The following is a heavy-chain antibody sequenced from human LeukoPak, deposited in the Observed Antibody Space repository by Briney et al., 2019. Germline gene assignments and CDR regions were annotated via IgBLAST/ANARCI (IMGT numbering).Heavy chain of an antibody. CDR1: GGSISGYY. J-gene: IGHJ4*02. CDR2: IYYSGST. Sequence: SETLSLTCSVSGGSISGYYWSWIRQPPGQGLEWIGYIYYSGSTNYNPSLKSRVTISLDTSRNQFSLKLSSVTAADTAVYYCARRARATAGGDYFDYWGQGTLVTVSS. D-gene: IGHD6-13*01. CDR3: ARRARATAGGDYFDY. V-gene: IGHV4-59*08.